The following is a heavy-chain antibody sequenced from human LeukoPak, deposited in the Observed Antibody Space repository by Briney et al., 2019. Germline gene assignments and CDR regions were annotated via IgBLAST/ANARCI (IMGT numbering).Heavy chain of an antibody. Sequence: GGSLRLSCAASGITVSTNYMSWVRQAPGKGLEWVSIAFSDGRTFYADSVKGRFTISRDSSKNTVFLQMNSLRAEDTAVYYCVRDSNYHPDCWGQGTLVTVSS. D-gene: IGHD4-11*01. V-gene: IGHV3-53*01. CDR3: VRDSNYHPDC. CDR1: GITVSTNY. CDR2: AFSDGRT. J-gene: IGHJ4*02.